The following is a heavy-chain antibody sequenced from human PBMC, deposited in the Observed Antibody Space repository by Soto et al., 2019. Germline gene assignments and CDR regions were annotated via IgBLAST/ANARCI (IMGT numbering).Heavy chain of an antibody. CDR3: ARDAPDSSGWSLTAYGMDV. Sequence: ASVKVSCKASGYTFTSYYMHWVRQAPGQGLEWMGIINPSGGSTSYAQKFQGRVTMTRDTSTSTVYMELSSLRSEDTAVYYCARDAPDSSGWSLTAYGMDVWGQGTTVTVSS. J-gene: IGHJ6*02. V-gene: IGHV1-46*01. CDR2: INPSGGST. CDR1: GYTFTSYY. D-gene: IGHD6-19*01.